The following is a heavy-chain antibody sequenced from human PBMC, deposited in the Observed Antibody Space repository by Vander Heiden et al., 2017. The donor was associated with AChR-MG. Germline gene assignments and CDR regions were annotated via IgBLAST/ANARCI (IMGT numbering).Heavy chain of an antibody. Sequence: EVQLAESGGGLIQPGGSLTLSCAASGFSVRSFHMSWVRQAPGRGLEWVSVIYDDGTTYYAASVKGRFTLSRDKSNNTLLLRMNSLRGDDTALYYCARGLFGFPSYFDYWGQGTLVTVSS. CDR3: ARGLFGFPSYFDY. D-gene: IGHD3-10*01. J-gene: IGHJ4*02. CDR2: IYDDGTT. CDR1: GFSVRSFH. V-gene: IGHV3-53*01.